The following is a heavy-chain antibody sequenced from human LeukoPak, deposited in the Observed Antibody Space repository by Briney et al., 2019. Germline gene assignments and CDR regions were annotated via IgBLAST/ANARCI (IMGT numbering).Heavy chain of an antibody. CDR1: GGSISSYY. CDR2: IYTSGST. Sequence: SETLSLTCTVSGGSISSYYWSWIRQPAGKGLEWIGRIYTSGSTNYNPSLKSRVTMSVDTSKNQFSLKLSSVTAADTAVYYCARGNGIAAAGSFDYWGQGTLVTVSS. J-gene: IGHJ4*02. D-gene: IGHD6-13*01. CDR3: ARGNGIAAAGSFDY. V-gene: IGHV4-4*07.